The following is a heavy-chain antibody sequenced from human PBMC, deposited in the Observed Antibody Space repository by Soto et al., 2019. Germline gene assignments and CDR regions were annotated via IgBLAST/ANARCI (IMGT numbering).Heavy chain of an antibody. CDR1: GGSFSGYY. J-gene: IGHJ6*04. CDR2: INHSGST. V-gene: IGHV4-34*01. D-gene: IGHD3-3*01. CDR3: ARGLTRLRFLEWLPPRLDV. Sequence: PSETLSLTCAVYGGSFSGYYWSWIRQPPGKGREWIGEINHSGSTNYNPSLKSRVTISVDTSKNQFSLKLSSVTSADTAVYYCARGLTRLRFLEWLPPRLDVWGKGTTVTVSS.